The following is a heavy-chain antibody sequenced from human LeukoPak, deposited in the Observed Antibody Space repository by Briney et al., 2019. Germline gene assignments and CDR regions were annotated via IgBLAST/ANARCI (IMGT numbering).Heavy chain of an antibody. D-gene: IGHD6-6*01. Sequence: TGGSLRLSCAASGFTFSSYGMTWVRQAPGKGLEWVSGISGSGDSTDYADSVKGRFTVSRDKSKKMVYLQMNSLRAEDTAVYYCAKARLVQYLDYWGQGTLVTVSS. V-gene: IGHV3-23*01. CDR3: AKARLVQYLDY. J-gene: IGHJ4*02. CDR1: GFTFSSYG. CDR2: ISGSGDST.